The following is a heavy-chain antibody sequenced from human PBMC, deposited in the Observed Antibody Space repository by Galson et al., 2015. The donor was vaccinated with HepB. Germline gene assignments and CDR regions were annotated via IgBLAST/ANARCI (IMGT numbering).Heavy chain of an antibody. V-gene: IGHV3-23*01. D-gene: IGHD3-10*02. CDR2: ISGSGGST. J-gene: IGHJ6*03. CDR1: GFTFSSYA. Sequence: SLRLSCAASGFTFSSYAMSWVRQAPGKGLEWVSAISGSGGSTYYADSVKGRFTISRDNSKNTLYLQMNSLRAEDTAVYYCAKGIHGRGHYYMDVWGKGTTVTVSS. CDR3: AKGIHGRGHYYMDV.